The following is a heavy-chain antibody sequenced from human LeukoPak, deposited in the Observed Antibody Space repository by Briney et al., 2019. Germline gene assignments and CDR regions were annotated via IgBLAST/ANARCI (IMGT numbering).Heavy chain of an antibody. D-gene: IGHD4-17*01. J-gene: IGHJ6*02. Sequence: GASVKVSCKASGYTFTSYGISWVRQAPGQGLEWMGWISAYNGNTNYAQKLQGRVTMTTDTSTSTAYMELRSLRSDDTAVYYCAREALIYDYGDYQVYYGMDVWGQGTTVTVSS. CDR2: ISAYNGNT. V-gene: IGHV1-18*01. CDR3: AREALIYDYGDYQVYYGMDV. CDR1: GYTFTSYG.